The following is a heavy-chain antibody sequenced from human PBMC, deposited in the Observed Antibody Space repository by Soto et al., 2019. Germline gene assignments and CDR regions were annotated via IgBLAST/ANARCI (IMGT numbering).Heavy chain of an antibody. CDR2: IIPIFGTA. J-gene: IGHJ3*02. V-gene: IGHV1-69*06. CDR1: GGTFSSYA. D-gene: IGHD3-22*01. CDR3: VRDSVGYYYDSSGYLPPPFDI. Sequence: QVQLVQSGAEVKKPGSSVKVSCKASGGTFSSYAISWVRQAPGQGLEWMGGIIPIFGTANYAQKFQGRVTITADKSTSTAYMELSSLRSEDTAVYYCVRDSVGYYYDSSGYLPPPFDIWGQGTMVTVSS.